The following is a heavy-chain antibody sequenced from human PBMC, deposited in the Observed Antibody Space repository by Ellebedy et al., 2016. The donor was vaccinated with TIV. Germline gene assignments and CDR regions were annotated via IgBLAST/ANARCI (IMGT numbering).Heavy chain of an antibody. CDR3: AREGWLDNWNYVQHHPHAFDI. J-gene: IGHJ3*02. Sequence: ASVKVSCXASGYTFTGYYMHWVRQAPGQGLEWMGWINPNSGGTNYAQKFQGRVTMTRDTSISTAYMELSRLRSDDTAVYYCAREGWLDNWNYVQHHPHAFDIWGQGTMVTVSS. D-gene: IGHD1-7*01. CDR2: INPNSGGT. CDR1: GYTFTGYY. V-gene: IGHV1-2*02.